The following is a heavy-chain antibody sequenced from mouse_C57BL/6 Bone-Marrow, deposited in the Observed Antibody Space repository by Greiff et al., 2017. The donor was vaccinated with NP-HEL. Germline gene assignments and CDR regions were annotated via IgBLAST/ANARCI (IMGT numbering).Heavy chain of an antibody. Sequence: QVQLQQPGAELVKPGASVKMSCKASGYTFTSYWITWVKQRPGQGLEWIGDIYPGSGSTNYNEKFKSKATLTVDTSSSTAYMQLSSLTSEDSAVYYCARRGIYYGNYVEKNFDYWGQGTTLTVSS. D-gene: IGHD2-1*01. CDR3: ARRGIYYGNYVEKNFDY. CDR2: IYPGSGST. V-gene: IGHV1-55*01. CDR1: GYTFTSYW. J-gene: IGHJ2*01.